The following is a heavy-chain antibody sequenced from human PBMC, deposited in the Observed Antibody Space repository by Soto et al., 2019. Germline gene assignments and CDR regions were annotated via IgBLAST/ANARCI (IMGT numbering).Heavy chain of an antibody. CDR3: ATVRNYYDSSGYYFPFDY. CDR1: GYTLTELS. CDR2: FDPEDGET. J-gene: IGHJ4*02. D-gene: IGHD3-22*01. Sequence: ASVKVSCKVSGYTLTELSMHWVRQAPGKGLEWMGGFDPEDGETIYAQKFQGRVTMTEDTSTDTAYMELSSLRSEDTAVYYCATVRNYYDSSGYYFPFDYGGQGTLVTVS. V-gene: IGHV1-24*01.